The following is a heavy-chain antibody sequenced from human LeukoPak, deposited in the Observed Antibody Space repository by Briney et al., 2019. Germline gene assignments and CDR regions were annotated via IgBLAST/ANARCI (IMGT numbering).Heavy chain of an antibody. J-gene: IGHJ6*02. CDR2: IYYSGST. CDR3: ARDPGSGSYLGIYYYYGMDV. Sequence: PSQTLSLTCTVSGGSISSGGYYWSWIRQHPGKGLEWIGYIYYSGSTYYNPSLKSRVTISVDTSKNQFSLKLSSVTAAGTAVYYCARDPGSGSYLGIYYYYGMDVWGQGTTVTVSS. D-gene: IGHD3-10*01. V-gene: IGHV4-31*03. CDR1: GGSISSGGYY.